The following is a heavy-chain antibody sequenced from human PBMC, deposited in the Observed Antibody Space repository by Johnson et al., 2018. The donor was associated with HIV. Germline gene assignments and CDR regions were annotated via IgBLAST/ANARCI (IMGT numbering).Heavy chain of an antibody. CDR1: GFAFSNSA. D-gene: IGHD4-23*01. V-gene: IGHV3-30*04. Sequence: QVQLVESGGGVVQPGGSLTLTCEASGFAFSNSALHWVRQAPGKGLERVAVISDDAVYKHYGDSVKGRFSISRDNSKNTVDLRMNSLRSEDTAVYWCAKGLRWIDAYDFWGQGTMVAVSS. CDR2: ISDDAVYK. J-gene: IGHJ3*01. CDR3: AKGLRWIDAYDF.